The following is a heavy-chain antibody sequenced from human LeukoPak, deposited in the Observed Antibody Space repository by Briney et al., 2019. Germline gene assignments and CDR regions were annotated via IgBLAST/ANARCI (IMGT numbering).Heavy chain of an antibody. Sequence: GGSLRLSCAASGFTFSSYSMNWVRQAPGKGLEWVSYISSSSSTIYYADSVKGRFTMSRDNAKNSLFLQMNSLRDEDTAVYYCARGGSGYGDYYYFYAMDVWGQGTTVTISS. CDR2: ISSSSSTI. CDR3: ARGGSGYGDYYYFYAMDV. V-gene: IGHV3-48*02. D-gene: IGHD3-22*01. J-gene: IGHJ6*02. CDR1: GFTFSSYS.